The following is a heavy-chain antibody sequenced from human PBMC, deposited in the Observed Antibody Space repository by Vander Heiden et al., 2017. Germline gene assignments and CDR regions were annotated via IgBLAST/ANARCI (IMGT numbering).Heavy chain of an antibody. CDR2: IKQDGSEK. J-gene: IGHJ5*02. V-gene: IGHV3-7*01. D-gene: IGHD1-7*01. CDR3: ARSHNWNYGWFDP. Sequence: EVQLVESGGGLVQPGGSLRLSCADSGFTFSSDWMTWVRQAPGKGLEWVANIKQDGSEKYYVDSVKGRFTISRDNAKNSLYLQMNSLRAEDTAVYYCARSHNWNYGWFDPWGQGTLVTVSS. CDR1: GFTFSSDW.